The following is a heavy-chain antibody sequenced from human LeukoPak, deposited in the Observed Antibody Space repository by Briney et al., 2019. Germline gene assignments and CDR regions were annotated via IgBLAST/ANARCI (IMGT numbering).Heavy chain of an antibody. CDR2: FDPEDGET. V-gene: IGHV1-24*01. CDR1: GYTLTELS. Sequence: ASVKVSCKVSGYTLTELSMHWLRQAPGKGLEWMGGFDPEDGETIYAQKFQGRVTMTEDTSTDTAYMELSSLRSEDTAVYYCATGYYGSGRPSDMGYWGQGTLVTVSS. CDR3: ATGYYGSGRPSDMGY. D-gene: IGHD3-10*01. J-gene: IGHJ4*02.